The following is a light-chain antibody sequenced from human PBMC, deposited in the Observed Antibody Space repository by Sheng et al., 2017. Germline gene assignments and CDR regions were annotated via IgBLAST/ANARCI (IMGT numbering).Light chain of an antibody. J-gene: IGKJ4*01. V-gene: IGKV3-11*01. Sequence: EIVLTQSPATLSLSPGQRVTLSCRASQSVTTSLAWYQQKPGQAPRLLIYDASKRASGIPGRFSGSGSGTDFTLTISSLEPEDFAVYYCQQRSNWPLTFGGGTKVEIK. CDR1: QSVTTS. CDR2: DAS. CDR3: QQRSNWPLT.